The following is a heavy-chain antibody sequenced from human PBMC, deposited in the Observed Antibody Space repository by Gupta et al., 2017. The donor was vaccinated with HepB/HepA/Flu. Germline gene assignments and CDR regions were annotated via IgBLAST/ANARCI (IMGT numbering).Heavy chain of an antibody. CDR2: IYWNDDK. Sequence: QITLKESGPTLVKPTQTLTLTCTFSGFSLSTSGVGVGWIRQPPGKALEWLALIYWNDDKRYSPSLKSRLTITKDTSKNQVVLTMTNMDPVDTATYYCARQTPNTADFDPWGQGTLVTVSS. CDR1: GFSLSTSGVG. V-gene: IGHV2-5*01. D-gene: IGHD2-15*01. CDR3: ARQTPNTADFDP. J-gene: IGHJ5*02.